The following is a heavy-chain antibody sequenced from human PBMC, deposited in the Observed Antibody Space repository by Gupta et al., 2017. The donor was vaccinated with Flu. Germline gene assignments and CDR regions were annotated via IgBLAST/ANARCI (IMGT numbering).Heavy chain of an antibody. CDR1: GYSFPSYW. V-gene: IGHV5-51*03. Sequence: EVHLVQSGAEVTQPGESLKIACKGSGYSFPSYWIGRVGHRHGKRLEWMGITYPGDSDTRYSPSFQGQVTISADKSISTANLQWSSLKASDTAMYYCALGPRHIVVVPAAKYYYGMDVWGQGTTVTVSS. CDR3: ALGPRHIVVVPAAKYYYGMDV. J-gene: IGHJ6*02. CDR2: TYPGDSDT. D-gene: IGHD2-2*01.